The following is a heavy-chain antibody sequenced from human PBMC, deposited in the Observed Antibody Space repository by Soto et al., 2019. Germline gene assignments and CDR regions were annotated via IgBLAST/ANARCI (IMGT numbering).Heavy chain of an antibody. D-gene: IGHD2-21*01. CDR3: ASPENAGEDDY. Sequence: SVKVSCKASGGTFSSYTISWVRQAPGQGLEWMGRFIPILGIANYAQKFQGRVTITADKSTSTAYMELSSLRSEDTAVYYCASPENAGEDDYWGQGTLVTVSS. CDR2: FIPILGIA. V-gene: IGHV1-69*02. J-gene: IGHJ4*02. CDR1: GGTFSSYT.